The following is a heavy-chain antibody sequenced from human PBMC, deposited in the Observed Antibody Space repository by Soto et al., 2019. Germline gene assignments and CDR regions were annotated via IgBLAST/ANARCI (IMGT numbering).Heavy chain of an antibody. CDR3: ARHAIDYARLYYYYMDV. V-gene: IGHV4-39*01. CDR1: GGSISSSSYY. J-gene: IGHJ6*03. CDR2: IYYSGST. D-gene: IGHD4-17*01. Sequence: QLQLQESGPGLVKPSETLSLTCTVSGGSISSSSYYWGWIRQPPGKGLEWIGSIYYSGSTYYNPSLKSRVTISVDTSKNQFSLKLSSVTAADTAVYYCARHAIDYARLYYYYMDVWGKGTTVTVSS.